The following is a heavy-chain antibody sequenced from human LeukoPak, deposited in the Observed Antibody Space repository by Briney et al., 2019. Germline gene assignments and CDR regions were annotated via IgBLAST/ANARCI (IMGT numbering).Heavy chain of an antibody. J-gene: IGHJ4*02. D-gene: IGHD2-15*01. CDR1: GFTFDNYA. V-gene: IGHV3-9*03. CDR2: IRWNSGSI. Sequence: PGRSLRLSCAASGFTFDNYAMHWVRQAPGKGLEWVSGIRWNSGSIVYVDSVKGRFTVSRDNAKNSLYLQMDSLRPEDMALYYCVKDVFLGFCSGGSCSAHFDYWGQGTLVTVSS. CDR3: VKDVFLGFCSGGSCSAHFDY.